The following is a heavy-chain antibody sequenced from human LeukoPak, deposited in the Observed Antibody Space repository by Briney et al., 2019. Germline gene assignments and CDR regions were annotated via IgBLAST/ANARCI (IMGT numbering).Heavy chain of an antibody. J-gene: IGHJ4*02. Sequence: HPGGSLRLSCAASGFTFSSYAMHWVRQAPGKGLEWVAVISYDGSNKYYADSVKGRFTTSRDNAKNSLYLQMNSLRAEDTALYYCAKDMRGSGVTPRLDYWGQGTLVTVSS. CDR3: AKDMRGSGVTPRLDY. V-gene: IGHV3-30-3*01. D-gene: IGHD3-10*01. CDR2: ISYDGSNK. CDR1: GFTFSSYA.